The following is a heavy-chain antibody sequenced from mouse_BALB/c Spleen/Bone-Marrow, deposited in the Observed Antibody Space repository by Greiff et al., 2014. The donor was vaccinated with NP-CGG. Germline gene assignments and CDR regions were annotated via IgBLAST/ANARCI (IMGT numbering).Heavy chain of an antibody. CDR3: ARSYRFWYFDV. J-gene: IGHJ1*01. Sequence: LQESGSVLVRPGASVKLSCKAPGYTFTSSWMHWAKQRPGQGLEWIGDIHPNSGNTNYNEKFRGKATLTVDTSSNTAYVDLSSLTSEDSAVYYCARSYRFWYFDVWGAGTTVTVSS. CDR2: IHPNSGNT. V-gene: IGHV1S130*01. CDR1: GYTFTSSW. D-gene: IGHD2-14*01.